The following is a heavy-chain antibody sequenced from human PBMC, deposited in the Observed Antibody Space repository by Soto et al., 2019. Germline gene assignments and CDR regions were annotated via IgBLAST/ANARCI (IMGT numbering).Heavy chain of an antibody. J-gene: IGHJ5*02. Sequence: SETLSLTCSVAGGSVSSSTYYWGWIRQPPGKGLEWIATFYYSGSTYHNPSLNSRVTISADTSKNQFSLKLSSVTATDTAVYYCARSINPWGQGTLGTVSS. V-gene: IGHV4-39*01. CDR2: FYYSGST. D-gene: IGHD3-10*01. CDR3: ARSINP. CDR1: GGSVSSSTYY.